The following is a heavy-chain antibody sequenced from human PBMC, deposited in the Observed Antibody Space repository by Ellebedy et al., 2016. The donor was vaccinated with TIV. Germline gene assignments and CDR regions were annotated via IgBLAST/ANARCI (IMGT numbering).Heavy chain of an antibody. V-gene: IGHV3-11*05. J-gene: IGHJ4*02. CDR3: AREVGFHDYADYVDY. Sequence: GESLKISCAASGFMFSDYCMSWIRQAPGKGLEWVSHIRSSSSYTNYADSVKGRFTISRDNAMNSLYLQMSSLRAEDTAVYYCAREVGFHDYADYVDYWGQGTLVTVSS. D-gene: IGHD4-17*01. CDR2: IRSSSSYT. CDR1: GFMFSDYC.